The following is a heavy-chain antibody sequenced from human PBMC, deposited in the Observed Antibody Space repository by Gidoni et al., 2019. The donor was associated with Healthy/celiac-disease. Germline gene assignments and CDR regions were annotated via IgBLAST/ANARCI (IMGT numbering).Heavy chain of an antibody. J-gene: IGHJ4*02. CDR1: GLTCSSYA. V-gene: IGHV3-23*01. D-gene: IGHD2-2*01. Sequence: EVQLLESGGGLVRPGGSLRLSCEASGLTCSSYAMSWVRQATWKGLDCGYAISGIGGSTHDADSVTGRFTISSANSKNTLYLQMNSLRAEDTAVYYCAKQTVVVPAADHFDYWGQGTLVTVSS. CDR2: ISGIGGST. CDR3: AKQTVVVPAADHFDY.